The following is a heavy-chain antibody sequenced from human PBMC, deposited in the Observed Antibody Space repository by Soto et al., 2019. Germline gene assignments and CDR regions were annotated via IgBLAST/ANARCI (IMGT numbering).Heavy chain of an antibody. V-gene: IGHV1-18*04. D-gene: IGHD3-16*01. CDR2: ISAYNGNT. CDR1: GDAFNSNA. CDR3: ALVLMMEKHKNFYHGIDV. J-gene: IGHJ6*02. Sequence: LTWEECGDAFNSNASSWARQENGQGLEWMGWISAYNGNTNYAQKLQGRVTMTTDTSTSTAYMELRSLRSDDTAVYYCALVLMMEKHKNFYHGIDVCAQATTGSVSS.